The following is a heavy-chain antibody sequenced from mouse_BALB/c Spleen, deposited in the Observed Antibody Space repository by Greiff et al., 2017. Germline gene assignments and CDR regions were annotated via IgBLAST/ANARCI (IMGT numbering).Heavy chain of an antibody. V-gene: IGHV1S56*01. Sequence: QVQLKQSGPELVKPGASVRTSCKASGYTFTSYYIHWVKQRPGQGLEWIGWIYPGNVNTKYNEKFKGKATLTADKSSSTAYMQLSSLTSEDSAVYFCARGGNPYYYAMDYWGQGTSVTVSS. CDR1: GYTFTSYY. J-gene: IGHJ4*01. CDR3: ARGGNPYYYAMDY. CDR2: IYPGNVNT. D-gene: IGHD2-1*01.